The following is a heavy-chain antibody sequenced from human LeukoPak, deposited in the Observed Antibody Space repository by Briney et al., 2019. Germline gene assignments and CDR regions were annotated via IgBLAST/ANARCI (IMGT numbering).Heavy chain of an antibody. CDR1: GFTFSSNW. Sequence: GGSLRLSCAASGFTFSSNWMSWVRQAPGKGLEWVATIKQDGSDEYYVDSVKGRFTISRDNANNSLYLQMNSLRAEDTAVYYCARKYYSFDCWGQGTLVTVSS. CDR2: IKQDGSDE. V-gene: IGHV3-7*04. J-gene: IGHJ4*02. CDR3: ARKYYSFDC.